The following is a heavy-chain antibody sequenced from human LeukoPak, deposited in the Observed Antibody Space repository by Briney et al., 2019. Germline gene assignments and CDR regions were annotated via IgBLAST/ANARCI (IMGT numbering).Heavy chain of an antibody. Sequence: GGSLRLSCAASGFPFSSYEMNWVRQAPAKRLQWVSYISSSGNKIYYAASVKGRFTISRDNAKNSLYLQIDSLRAEDTAVYYCARGQRPQYTSTWDNWFDPWGQGTQVTVSS. CDR1: GFPFSSYE. CDR2: ISSSGNKI. D-gene: IGHD5-24*01. CDR3: ARGQRPQYTSTWDNWFDP. J-gene: IGHJ5*02. V-gene: IGHV3-48*03.